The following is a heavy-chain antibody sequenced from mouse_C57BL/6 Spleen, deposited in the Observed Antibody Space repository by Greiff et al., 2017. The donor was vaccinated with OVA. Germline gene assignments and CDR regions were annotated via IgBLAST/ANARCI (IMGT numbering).Heavy chain of an antibody. Sequence: QVQLKESGAELVRPGTSVKVSCKASGYAFTNYLIEWVKQRPGQGLEWIGVINPGSGGTNYNEKFKGKATLTADKSSSTAYMQLSSLTSEDSAVYFCARSTERAWFAYWGQGTLVTVSA. J-gene: IGHJ3*01. CDR2: INPGSGGT. V-gene: IGHV1-54*01. CDR1: GYAFTNYL. CDR3: ARSTERAWFAY.